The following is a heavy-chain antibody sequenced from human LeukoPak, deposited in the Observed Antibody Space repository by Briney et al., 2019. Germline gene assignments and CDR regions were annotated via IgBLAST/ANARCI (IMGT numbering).Heavy chain of an antibody. CDR3: ARGPYYDILTGYVEYFQH. V-gene: IGHV3-48*01. D-gene: IGHD3-9*01. Sequence: GGSLRLSCAASGFTFSSYSMNWVRQAPGKGLEWVSYISSSSSTIYYADSVKGRFTISRDNAKNSLYLQMNSLRAEDTAVYYCARGPYYDILTGYVEYFQHWGQGTLVTVSS. CDR2: ISSSSSTI. CDR1: GFTFSSYS. J-gene: IGHJ1*01.